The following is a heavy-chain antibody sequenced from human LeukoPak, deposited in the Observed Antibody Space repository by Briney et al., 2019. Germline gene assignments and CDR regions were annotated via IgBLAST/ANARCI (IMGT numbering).Heavy chain of an antibody. CDR1: GGSVFSYY. D-gene: IGHD4-17*01. Sequence: PSETLSLTCTVSGGSVFSYYWSWIRQPPGKGLEWIGYIYYSGSTNYNPSLKSRVTISVDTSKNQFSLKLSSVTAADTAVYYCARQDYGAFDIWGQGTMVTVSS. V-gene: IGHV4-59*08. CDR3: ARQDYGAFDI. J-gene: IGHJ3*02. CDR2: IYYSGST.